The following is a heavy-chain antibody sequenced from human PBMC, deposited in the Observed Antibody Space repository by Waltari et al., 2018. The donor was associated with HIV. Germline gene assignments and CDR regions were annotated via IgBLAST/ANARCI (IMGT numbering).Heavy chain of an antibody. CDR1: GFTFSSYA. J-gene: IGHJ4*02. V-gene: IGHV3-23*01. Sequence: EVQLLESGGGLVQPGGSLRLSCAASGFTFSSYAMSWVRQAPGKGLEGVSAISGSGGSTYYADSVKGRFTISRDNSKNTLYLQMNSLRAEDTAVYYCAKDRWGIQDPFDYWGQGTLVTVSS. CDR2: ISGSGGST. CDR3: AKDRWGIQDPFDY. D-gene: IGHD5-18*01.